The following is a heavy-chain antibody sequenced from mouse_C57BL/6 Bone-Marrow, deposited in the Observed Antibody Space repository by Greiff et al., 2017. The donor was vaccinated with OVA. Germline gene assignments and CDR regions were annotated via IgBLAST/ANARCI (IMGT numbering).Heavy chain of an antibody. V-gene: IGHV1-82*01. CDR3: ARYDGYSDY. J-gene: IGHJ2*01. CDR1: GYAFSSSW. D-gene: IGHD2-3*01. Sequence: VQLQESGPELVKPGASVKISCKASGYAFSSSWMNWVKQRPGKGLEWIGRIYPGDGDTNYNGKFKGKATLTADKSSSTAYMQLSSLTSEDSAVYFCARYDGYSDYWGQGTTLTVSS. CDR2: IYPGDGDT.